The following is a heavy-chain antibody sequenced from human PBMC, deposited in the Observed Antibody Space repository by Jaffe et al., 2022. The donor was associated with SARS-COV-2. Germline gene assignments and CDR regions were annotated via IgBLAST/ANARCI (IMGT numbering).Heavy chain of an antibody. V-gene: IGHV3-30*18. CDR1: GFTFSSYG. CDR3: AKGGSWIQSSNDY. D-gene: IGHD5-18*01. CDR2: ISYDGSNK. Sequence: QVQLVESGGGVVQPGRSLRLSCAASGFTFSSYGMHWVRQAPGKGLEWVAVISYDGSNKYYADSVKGRFTISRDNSKNTLYLQMNSLRAEDTAVYYCAKGGSWIQSSNDYWGQGTLVTVSS. J-gene: IGHJ4*02.